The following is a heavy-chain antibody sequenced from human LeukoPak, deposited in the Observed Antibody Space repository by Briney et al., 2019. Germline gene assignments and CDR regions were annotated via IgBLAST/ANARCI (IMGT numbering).Heavy chain of an antibody. J-gene: IGHJ3*02. CDR3: ARHVSGQWLVPGAFDI. V-gene: IGHV4-39*01. CDR2: IYYSGST. D-gene: IGHD6-19*01. Sequence: SETLSLTCTVSGGSISSSSYYWGWIRQPPGKGLEWIGSIYYSGSTYYNPSLKSRVTISVDTSKNQFSLKLSSVTAADTAVYYCARHVSGQWLVPGAFDIWGQGTMVTVSS. CDR1: GGSISSSSYY.